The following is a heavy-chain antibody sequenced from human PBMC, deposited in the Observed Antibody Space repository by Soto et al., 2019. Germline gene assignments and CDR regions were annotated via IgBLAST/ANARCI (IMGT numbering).Heavy chain of an antibody. CDR1: EFTFSNYA. CDR3: AKNPGYYYDSTVYHFDY. V-gene: IGHV3-23*01. CDR2: ISYGGGTT. D-gene: IGHD3-22*01. Sequence: LRLSCAASEFTFSNYAMSWVRQAPGKGLEWVSAISYGGGTTYYADSVKGRFTISRDNSKNTLYLQMNSLRAEDTAVYYCAKNPGYYYDSTVYHFDYWGQGTLVTVSS. J-gene: IGHJ4*02.